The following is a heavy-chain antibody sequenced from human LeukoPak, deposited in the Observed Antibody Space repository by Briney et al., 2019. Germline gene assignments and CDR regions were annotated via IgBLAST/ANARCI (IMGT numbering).Heavy chain of an antibody. D-gene: IGHD6-19*01. CDR3: ARGGEDSSGWYEVNWFDP. J-gene: IGHJ5*02. V-gene: IGHV1-2*02. CDR2: INPNSGGT. CDR1: GYTFTGYY. Sequence: ASVKVSCKASGYTFTGYYMHWVRQAPGQGLEWMGWINPNSGGTNYAQKFQGRVTMTRDTSISTAYMELSRLRSDDTAVYYCARGGEDSSGWYEVNWFDPWGQGTLVTVPS.